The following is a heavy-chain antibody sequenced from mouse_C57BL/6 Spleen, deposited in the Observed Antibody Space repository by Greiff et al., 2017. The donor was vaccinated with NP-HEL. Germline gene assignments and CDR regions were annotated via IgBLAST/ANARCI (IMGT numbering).Heavy chain of an antibody. Sequence: EVKLVESEGGLVQPGSSMKLSCTASGFTFSDYYMAWVRQVPEKGLEWVANINYAGSRTYYLDSLKSRFIISRDNAKNILYLQMISEKSEDKATYYCARYYYGRGLDYFDDWGKGTTLTVAS. D-gene: IGHD1-1*01. CDR1: GFTFSDYY. J-gene: IGHJ2*01. CDR3: ARYYYGRGLDYFDD. V-gene: IGHV5-16*01. CDR2: INYAGSRT.